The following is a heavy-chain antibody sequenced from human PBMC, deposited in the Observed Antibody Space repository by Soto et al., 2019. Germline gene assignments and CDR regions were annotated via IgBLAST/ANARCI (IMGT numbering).Heavy chain of an antibody. CDR1: GFTFSSSA. CDR3: AIPSGLTVTGPDY. V-gene: IGHV3-23*01. J-gene: IGHJ4*02. D-gene: IGHD6-19*01. Sequence: EVQMLESGGGLVQPGGSLRLSCAASGFTFSSSATSWDRQAPGKGLEWVSSISASGGSTYYADSVKGRFTISRDNSKNTLYLQMNSLRAEDTAVYYCAIPSGLTVTGPDYWGQGTLVTVSS. CDR2: ISASGGST.